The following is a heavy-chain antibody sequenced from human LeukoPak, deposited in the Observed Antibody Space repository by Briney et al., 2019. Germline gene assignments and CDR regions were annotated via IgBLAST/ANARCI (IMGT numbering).Heavy chain of an antibody. V-gene: IGHV3-7*01. J-gene: IGHJ4*02. Sequence: HSGGSLRLSCAASGFTFSSYWMTWIRQAPGKGLEWVANIKGDESAKYYVDSVKGRFTISRDNAYNSLYLQMNSLRAEDTAVYYCARDRIAAAGTDYDYWGQGALVTVSS. CDR1: GFTFSSYW. CDR3: ARDRIAAAGTDYDY. D-gene: IGHD6-13*01. CDR2: IKGDESAK.